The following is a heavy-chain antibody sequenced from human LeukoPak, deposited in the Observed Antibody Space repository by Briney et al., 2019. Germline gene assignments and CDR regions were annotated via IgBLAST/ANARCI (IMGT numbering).Heavy chain of an antibody. CDR1: GYPISSGYY. J-gene: IGHJ4*02. V-gene: IGHV4-38-2*01. CDR2: IYHSGST. CDR3: ARSVAGSFY. Sequence: SETLPLTCAVSGYPISSGYYWGWIRQPPGKGLEWIGSIYHSGSTYYNPSLESRVTISVDTSKNQFSLKLSSVTAADTAVYYCARSVAGSFYWGQGTLVTVSS. D-gene: IGHD6-19*01.